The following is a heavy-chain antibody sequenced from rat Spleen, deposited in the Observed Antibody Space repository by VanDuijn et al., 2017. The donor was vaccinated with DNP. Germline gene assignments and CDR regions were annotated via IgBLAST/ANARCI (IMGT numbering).Heavy chain of an antibody. Sequence: VQLKESGPGLVQPSQTLSLTCTVSGFSLTGNNVHWVRQPPGKGLEWMGRMRYDGDTYYNSALKSRLSISRDTSKNQVFLKMNSLQTDDTAIYYCTRDREGDFDYWGQGVMVTVSS. J-gene: IGHJ2*01. CDR1: GFSLTGNN. CDR3: TRDREGDFDY. CDR2: MRYDGDT. V-gene: IGHV2S30*01.